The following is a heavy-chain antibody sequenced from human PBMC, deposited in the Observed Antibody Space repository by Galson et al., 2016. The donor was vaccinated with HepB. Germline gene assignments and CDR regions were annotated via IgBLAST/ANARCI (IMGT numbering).Heavy chain of an antibody. D-gene: IGHD6-19*01. CDR1: GFPFSGYG. Sequence: SLRLSCAASGFPFSGYGIHWVRQAPGKGLEWVAVVSYDGSKKYYADSVKGRFTVSRDNSKNTIYLQMNSLRAEDAAVYYCASWRYSSGRNDSFDIWGQGTRVTVSS. CDR3: ASWRYSSGRNDSFDI. V-gene: IGHV3-30*19. CDR2: VSYDGSKK. J-gene: IGHJ3*02.